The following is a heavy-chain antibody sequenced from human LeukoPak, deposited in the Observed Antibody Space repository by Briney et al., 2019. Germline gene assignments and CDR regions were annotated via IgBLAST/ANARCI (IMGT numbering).Heavy chain of an antibody. J-gene: IGHJ4*02. CDR1: GFKFSSFS. D-gene: IGHD5-18*01. CDR3: ARAIASYGDSAY. Sequence: GGSLRLSCAASGFKFSSFSMGWVRQAPGKGPEWLSYITSTSSATYYADSLQGRFTISRDNAKNSLYLQINSLRADDTAVYYCARAIASYGDSAYWGQGTLVTVSS. CDR2: ITSTSSAT. V-gene: IGHV3-48*04.